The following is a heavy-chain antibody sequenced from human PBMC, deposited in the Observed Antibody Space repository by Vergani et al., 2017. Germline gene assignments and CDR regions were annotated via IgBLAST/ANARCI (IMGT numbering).Heavy chain of an antibody. D-gene: IGHD3-10*01. J-gene: IGHJ6*03. Sequence: EVQLLESGGGLVQPGGSLRLSCAASGFTFSSYALSWVRQAPGKGLEWVSAISGSGGSTYYADSVKGRFTISRDNSKNTLYLQMNSLRAEDTAVYYCAKVDRHYLAYYMDVWGKGTTVTVSS. CDR2: ISGSGGST. CDR1: GFTFSSYA. CDR3: AKVDRHYLAYYMDV. V-gene: IGHV3-23*01.